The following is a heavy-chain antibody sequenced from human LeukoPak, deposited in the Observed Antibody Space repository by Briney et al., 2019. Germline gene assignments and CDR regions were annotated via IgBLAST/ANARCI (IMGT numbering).Heavy chain of an antibody. CDR1: GYTFTSYA. CDR2: INAGNGNT. Sequence: GASVKVSCKASGYTFTSYAMHWVRQAPGQRLEWMGWINAGNGNTKYSQKFQGRVTITRDTSASTAYMELSSLRSEDRAVYYCAKTVVPAATNWFDPWGQGTLVTVSS. J-gene: IGHJ5*02. D-gene: IGHD2-2*01. V-gene: IGHV1-3*01. CDR3: AKTVVPAATNWFDP.